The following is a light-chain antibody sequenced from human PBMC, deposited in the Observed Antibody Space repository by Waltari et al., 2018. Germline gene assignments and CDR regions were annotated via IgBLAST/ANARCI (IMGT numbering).Light chain of an antibody. V-gene: IGLV3-1*01. CDR2: QDS. J-gene: IGLJ2*01. CDR1: KLGDNY. CDR3: QAWDSSTACVV. Sequence: SYELTQPPSVSVSPGQTASIPRPGDKLGDNYPCWYQQKPGQSPVLVIYQDSKRPSGIPERFSGSNSGNTATLTISGTQAMDEADYYCQAWDSSTACVVFGGGTKLTVL.